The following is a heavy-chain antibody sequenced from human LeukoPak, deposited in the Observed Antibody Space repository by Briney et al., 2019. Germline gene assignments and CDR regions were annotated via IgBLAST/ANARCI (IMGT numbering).Heavy chain of an antibody. CDR3: ARGTGIAAAVTSLFQY. J-gene: IGHJ1*01. CDR1: GYTFTSYY. CDR2: INTSGGST. V-gene: IGHV1-46*01. D-gene: IGHD6-13*01. Sequence: ASVKVSCKASGYTFTSYYMHWVRQAPRQGPEWMGVINTSGGSTSYAQKFQGRVTMTRDTSTSTVYMELSSLRSEDTAVYYCARGTGIAAAVTSLFQYWGQGTLVTVSS.